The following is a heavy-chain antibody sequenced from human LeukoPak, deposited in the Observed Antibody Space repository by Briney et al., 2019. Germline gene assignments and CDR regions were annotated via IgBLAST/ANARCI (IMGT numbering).Heavy chain of an antibody. D-gene: IGHD5/OR15-5a*01. J-gene: IGHJ4*02. V-gene: IGHV3-7*01. Sequence: QAGGSLRLSCAAAGFTFSSYWMSWVRQAPGKGLEWVANIKQDGSEKYYVDSVKGRFTISRDNAKNSLYLQMNSLRAEDTAVYSCARGGTLRLLPFDYWGQGTLVTVSS. CDR3: ARGGTLRLLPFDY. CDR1: GFTFSSYW. CDR2: IKQDGSEK.